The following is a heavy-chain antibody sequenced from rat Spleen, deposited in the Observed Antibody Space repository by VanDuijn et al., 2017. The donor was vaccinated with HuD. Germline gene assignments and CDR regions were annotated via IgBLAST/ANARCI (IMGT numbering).Heavy chain of an antibody. CDR2: ISYDGSST. CDR1: GFTFSDYN. D-gene: IGHD2-5*01. Sequence: EVQLVESGGGLVQPGRSLKLSCAASGFTFSDYNMAWVRQAPTKGLEWVATISYDGSSTYCRDSVKGRFTISRDNGKSTLYLEMDSLRSEDMATYYCVRQGYLRDWYFDFWGPGTMVTVSS. J-gene: IGHJ1*01. CDR3: VRQGYLRDWYFDF. V-gene: IGHV5-7*01.